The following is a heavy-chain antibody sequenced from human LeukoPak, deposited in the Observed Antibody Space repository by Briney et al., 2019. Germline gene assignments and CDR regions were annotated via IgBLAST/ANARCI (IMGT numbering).Heavy chain of an antibody. D-gene: IGHD3-10*01. CDR2: IYYSGST. V-gene: IGHV4-39*07. CDR1: GASISGSGYY. J-gene: IGHJ5*02. Sequence: SETLSLTCAVSGASISGSGYYWGWIRQPPGKGLEWIGNIYYSGSTYYNASLQSRVTISIDTSKNQFSLRLSSVTAADTAVYYCARVVMYYYGSGSPNWFDPWGQGTLVTVSS. CDR3: ARVVMYYYGSGSPNWFDP.